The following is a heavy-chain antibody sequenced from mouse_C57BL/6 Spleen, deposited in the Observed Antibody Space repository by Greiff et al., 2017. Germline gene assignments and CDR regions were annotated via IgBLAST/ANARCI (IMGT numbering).Heavy chain of an antibody. CDR3: ARGGNYFDY. V-gene: IGHV2-2*01. CDR1: GFSLTGYG. CDR2: IWSGGST. Sequence: VQLVESGPGLVQPSQSLSITCTVSGFSLTGYGVHWVRQSPGKGLEWLGVIWSGGSTDYNAAFISRLSISKDNSMSQVFFKLNSLQADDKAIYYCARGGNYFDYWGQGTTLTVSS. J-gene: IGHJ2*01.